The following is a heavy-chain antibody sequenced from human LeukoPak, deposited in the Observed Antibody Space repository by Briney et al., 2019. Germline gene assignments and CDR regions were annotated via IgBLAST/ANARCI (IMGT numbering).Heavy chain of an antibody. CDR3: AKWGSYYYDSSGYPGPYYFDY. CDR2: ISGSGGSM. J-gene: IGHJ4*02. CDR1: GFTFSSYA. V-gene: IGHV3-23*01. Sequence: GGSLRLSCAASGFTFSSYAMSWVRQAPGKGLEWVSAISGSGGSMYYAGSVKGRFTISRDNSKNTLYLQMNSLRAKDTAVYYCAKWGSYYYDSSGYPGPYYFDYWGQGTLVTVSS. D-gene: IGHD3-22*01.